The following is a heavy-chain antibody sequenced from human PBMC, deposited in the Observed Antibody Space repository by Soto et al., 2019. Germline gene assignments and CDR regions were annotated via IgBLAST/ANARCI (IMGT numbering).Heavy chain of an antibody. J-gene: IGHJ5*02. V-gene: IGHV4-59*01. CDR2: IYYSGST. CDR1: GGSISSYY. CDR3: AREVVVAATLWFDP. Sequence: KTSETLSLTCTVSGGSISSYYWSWIRQPPGKGLEWTGYIYYSGSTNYNPSLKSRVTISVDTSKNQFSLKLSSVTAADTAVYYCAREVVVAATLWFDPWGQGTLVTVSS. D-gene: IGHD2-15*01.